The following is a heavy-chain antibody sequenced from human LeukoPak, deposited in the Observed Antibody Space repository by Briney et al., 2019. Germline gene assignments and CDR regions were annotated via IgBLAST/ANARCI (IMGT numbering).Heavy chain of an antibody. CDR1: GGTFSSYA. Sequence: SVKVSCKASGGTFSSYAISWVRQAPGQGLEWMGGIIPIFGTANYAQKFQGRVTITADESTSTAYMELSSLRAEDTAVYYCARDCIVGATGECNWGQGTLVTVSS. J-gene: IGHJ4*02. V-gene: IGHV1-69*13. CDR3: ARDCIVGATGECN. CDR2: IIPIFGTA. D-gene: IGHD1-26*01.